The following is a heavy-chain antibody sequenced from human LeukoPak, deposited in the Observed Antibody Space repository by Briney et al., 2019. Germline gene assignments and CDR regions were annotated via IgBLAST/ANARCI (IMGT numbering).Heavy chain of an antibody. CDR3: ARRGKAAANRGAFDI. J-gene: IGHJ3*02. V-gene: IGHV4-4*07. CDR2: IYTSGST. D-gene: IGHD6-13*01. CDR1: GGSISSYY. Sequence: KTSETLSLTCTVSGGSISSYYWSWIRQPAGKGLEWIGRIYTSGSTNYNPSLKSRVTMSVDTSKNQFSLKLSSVTAADTAVYYCARRGKAAANRGAFDIWGQGTMVTVSS.